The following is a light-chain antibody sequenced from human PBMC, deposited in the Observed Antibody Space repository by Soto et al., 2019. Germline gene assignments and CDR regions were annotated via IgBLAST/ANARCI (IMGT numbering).Light chain of an antibody. Sequence: MTQSPATLSVSTGERATLSCRASQSVSSNLAWYQQKPGQAPRLLIYGASTRATGIPARISGSGSGTEFTLTISSLQSEDFAVYYCQQYDKWRTFGQGTKVDIK. V-gene: IGKV3-15*01. J-gene: IGKJ1*01. CDR2: GAS. CDR1: QSVSSN. CDR3: QQYDKWRT.